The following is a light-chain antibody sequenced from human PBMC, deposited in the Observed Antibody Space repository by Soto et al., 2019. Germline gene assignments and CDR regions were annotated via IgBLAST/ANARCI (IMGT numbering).Light chain of an antibody. CDR1: SSDVGGYNY. J-gene: IGLJ3*02. V-gene: IGLV2-14*01. Sequence: QSALTQPASVSGSPGQSITISCTGTSSDVGGYNYVSWYQQHPGKVPKLMIFEVSNRPSGVSDRFSGSKSGNTASLTISGLQAEDEADYYCSSYTSSSTLEFGGGTQLTVL. CDR3: SSYTSSSTLE. CDR2: EVS.